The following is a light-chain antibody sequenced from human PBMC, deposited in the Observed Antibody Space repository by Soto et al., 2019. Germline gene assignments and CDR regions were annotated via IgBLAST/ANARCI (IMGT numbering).Light chain of an antibody. J-gene: IGLJ1*01. Sequence: SVVSQPASVSGSPGQSITISCTGTSSDVGGYNYVSWYQQHPVKAPKLMIYDVTNRPSGVSDRFSGSKSGNTASLTISGLQAEDEADYYCSSYTSSSTPYVFGTGTKVTVL. CDR2: DVT. V-gene: IGLV2-14*01. CDR1: SSDVGGYNY. CDR3: SSYTSSSTPYV.